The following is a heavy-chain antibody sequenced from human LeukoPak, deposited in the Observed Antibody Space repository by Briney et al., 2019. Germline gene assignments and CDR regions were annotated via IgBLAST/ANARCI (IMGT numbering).Heavy chain of an antibody. J-gene: IGHJ4*02. Sequence: GGSLRLSCAASGFTFSSYSMNWVRQAPGKGLEWVSSISSSSSYIYYADSVKGRFTISRDNAKNSLYLQMNSLRAEDTAVYSCARRVVPAAMSDYWGQGTLVTVSS. V-gene: IGHV3-21*01. D-gene: IGHD2-2*01. CDR2: ISSSSSYI. CDR1: GFTFSSYS. CDR3: ARRVVPAAMSDY.